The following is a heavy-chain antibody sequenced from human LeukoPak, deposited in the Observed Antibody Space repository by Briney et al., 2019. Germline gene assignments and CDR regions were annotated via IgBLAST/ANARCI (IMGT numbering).Heavy chain of an antibody. Sequence: ASVKVSCKASGYTFTRYYMHWVRQAPGQGLEWMGIINPSGGSARYAQKFQGRVTMTRDTSTSTVYMEVSSLRAEDTAVYYCARLESGHYYDSSGYYFDAFDIWGQGTMVTVSS. V-gene: IGHV1-46*01. CDR1: GYTFTRYY. D-gene: IGHD3-22*01. CDR2: INPSGGSA. CDR3: ARLESGHYYDSSGYYFDAFDI. J-gene: IGHJ3*02.